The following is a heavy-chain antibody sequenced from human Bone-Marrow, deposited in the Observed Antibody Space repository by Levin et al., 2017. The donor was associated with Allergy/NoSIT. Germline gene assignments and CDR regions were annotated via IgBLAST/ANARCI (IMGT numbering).Heavy chain of an antibody. D-gene: IGHD3-10*01. J-gene: IGHJ6*02. CDR3: ARGRTGGSYYYGMDV. CDR2: IWYDGSNK. Sequence: GGSLRLSCAASGFTFSSYGMHWVRQAPGKGLEWVAVIWYDGSNKYYADSVKGRFTISRDNSKNTLYLQMNSLRAEDTAVYYCARGRTGGSYYYGMDVWGQGTTVTVSS. CDR1: GFTFSSYG. V-gene: IGHV3-33*01.